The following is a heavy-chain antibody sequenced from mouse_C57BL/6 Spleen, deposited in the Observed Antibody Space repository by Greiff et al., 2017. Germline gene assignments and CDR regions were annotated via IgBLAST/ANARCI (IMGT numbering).Heavy chain of an antibody. CDR2: IDPSDSYT. V-gene: IGHV1-69*01. D-gene: IGHD2-1*01. J-gene: IGHJ2*01. Sequence: QVQLQQPGAELVMPGASVKLSCKASGYTFTSYWMHWVKQRPGQGLEWIGEIDPSDSYTNYNQKFKGKSTLPVDKSSSTAYMQLSSLTSEDSAVYYCARGGNYVLDYWGQGTTLTVSS. CDR3: ARGGNYVLDY. CDR1: GYTFTSYW.